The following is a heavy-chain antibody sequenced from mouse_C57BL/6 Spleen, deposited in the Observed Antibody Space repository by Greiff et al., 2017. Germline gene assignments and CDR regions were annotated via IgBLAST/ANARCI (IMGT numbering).Heavy chain of an antibody. CDR1: GYTFTSYW. D-gene: IGHD3-2*02. J-gene: IGHJ2*01. CDR2: INPSSGYT. Sequence: QVQLMESGAELAKPGASVKLSCKASGYTFTSYWMHWVKQRPGQGLEWIGYINPSSGYTKYNQKFKDKATLTADTSSSTAYMQLSSLTYEDAAVFYCAARSAGYENWGQGTTLTVSS. CDR3: AARSAGYEN. V-gene: IGHV1-7*01.